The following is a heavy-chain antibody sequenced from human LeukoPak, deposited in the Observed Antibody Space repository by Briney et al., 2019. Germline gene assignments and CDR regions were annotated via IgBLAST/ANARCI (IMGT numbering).Heavy chain of an antibody. Sequence: GRSLRLSCAASGFTFSSYVMHWVRQAPGKGLEWVAVISYDGSNKYYADSVKGRFTISRDNSKNTLYLQMNSLRAEDTAVYYCAKDPWLAAGPAQYYYYYGMDVWGQGTTVTVSS. D-gene: IGHD6-13*01. V-gene: IGHV3-30*18. CDR1: GFTFSSYV. J-gene: IGHJ6*02. CDR2: ISYDGSNK. CDR3: AKDPWLAAGPAQYYYYYGMDV.